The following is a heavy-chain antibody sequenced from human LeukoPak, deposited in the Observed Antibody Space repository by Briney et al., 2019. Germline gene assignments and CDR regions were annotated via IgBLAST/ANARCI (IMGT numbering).Heavy chain of an antibody. D-gene: IGHD3-3*01. J-gene: IGHJ4*02. Sequence: PSETLSLTCAVYGGSFNDYYWNWIRQPPGKGLEWIGEINLRGSTTYNPSLKSRVTISLDESKNQFSLKLSSVTAADTAVYCCARGSTVFGNWGQGTLVTVSS. CDR1: GGSFNDYY. CDR2: INLRGST. CDR3: ARGSTVFGN. V-gene: IGHV4-34*01.